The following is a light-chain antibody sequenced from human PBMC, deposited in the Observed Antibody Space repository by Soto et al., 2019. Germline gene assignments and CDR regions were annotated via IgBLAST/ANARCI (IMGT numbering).Light chain of an antibody. CDR2: TAS. J-gene: IGKJ1*01. V-gene: IGKV1-39*01. Sequence: DIQMTQSPSSLSASVGDRVTLTCRASQSISTYLNWYQQKPGKAPNLLIYTASSLQSGVPSRFSGSVSGTDSTLTISSLQPEDFATDYCQQSYSTPWTFGQGTKVEIK. CDR1: QSISTY. CDR3: QQSYSTPWT.